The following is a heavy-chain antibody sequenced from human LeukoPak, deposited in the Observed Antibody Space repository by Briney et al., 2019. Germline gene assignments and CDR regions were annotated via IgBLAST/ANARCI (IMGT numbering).Heavy chain of an antibody. J-gene: IGHJ3*02. CDR3: ARHGANDFGDYLIPDAFDI. Sequence: SETLSLTCTVSGGSISSGDYYWSWIRQPPGKGLEWIGYIYYSGSTYYNPSLKSRVTISVDTSKNQFSLKLSSVTAADTAVYYCARHGANDFGDYLIPDAFDIWGQGTMVTVSS. D-gene: IGHD4-17*01. V-gene: IGHV4-30-4*01. CDR1: GGSISSGDYY. CDR2: IYYSGST.